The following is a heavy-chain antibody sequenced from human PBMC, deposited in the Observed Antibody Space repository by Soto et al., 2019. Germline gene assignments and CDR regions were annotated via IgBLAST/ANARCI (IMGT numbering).Heavy chain of an antibody. D-gene: IGHD3-10*01. CDR1: GDIASSDSVT. CDR3: ARMRWGDGLEV. CDR2: TYYRSKWYN. Sequence: PSQTLSLTCAISGDIASSDSVTWNWIRQSPLRGLEWLGRTYYRSKWYNDYTVSVKSRITISPDTSKNQFSLQLSSVTPDDTAVYYCARMRWGDGLEVWGQGTTVTVSS. J-gene: IGHJ6*02. V-gene: IGHV6-1*01.